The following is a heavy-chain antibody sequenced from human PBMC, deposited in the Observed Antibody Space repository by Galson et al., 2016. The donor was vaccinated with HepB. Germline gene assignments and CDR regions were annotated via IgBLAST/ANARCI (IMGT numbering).Heavy chain of an antibody. CDR1: GFTFSGFW. D-gene: IGHD5-18*01. Sequence: SLRLSCAASGFTFSGFWMNWVRQAPGKGLEWVAIIKEDGSDEHYVDSVKGRFTISRDNAKNSLYLQMDSLRGEDTAVYYCARGSGYLIDYWGQGTMVTVSS. CDR3: ARGSGYLIDY. V-gene: IGHV3-7*04. J-gene: IGHJ3*01. CDR2: IKEDGSDE.